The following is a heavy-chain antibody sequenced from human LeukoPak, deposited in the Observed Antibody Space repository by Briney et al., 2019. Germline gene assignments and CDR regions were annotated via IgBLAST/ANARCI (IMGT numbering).Heavy chain of an antibody. V-gene: IGHV1-8*01. Sequence: ASVKVSCKASVYTFTSYDINWVRQATGQGLEWMGWMNPNRGNTGYAQKFQGRVTMTRNTSISTAYMELSSLRSEDTAVYYCARVGGYCSSTSCYRVYYFDYWGQGALVTVSS. CDR2: MNPNRGNT. CDR1: VYTFTSYD. D-gene: IGHD2-2*01. CDR3: ARVGGYCSSTSCYRVYYFDY. J-gene: IGHJ4*02.